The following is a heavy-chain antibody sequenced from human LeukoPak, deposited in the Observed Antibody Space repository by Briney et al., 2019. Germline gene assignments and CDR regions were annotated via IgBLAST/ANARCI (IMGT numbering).Heavy chain of an antibody. D-gene: IGHD2-21*01. V-gene: IGHV3-23*01. CDR3: ARVISTTYKYMDV. Sequence: GGSLRLSCAASEFTFSSYAVRWVRQAPGRGLEWVSTITDSGSITYYSDSVKGRFTISRDNSKNTLYLQMNSLRAEDTALYFCARVISTTYKYMDVWGQGTPVTVSS. CDR2: ITDSGSIT. J-gene: IGHJ6*02. CDR1: EFTFSSYA.